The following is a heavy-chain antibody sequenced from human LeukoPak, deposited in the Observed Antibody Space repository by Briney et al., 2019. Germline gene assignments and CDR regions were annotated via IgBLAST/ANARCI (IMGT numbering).Heavy chain of an antibody. D-gene: IGHD3-10*01. J-gene: IGHJ4*01. V-gene: IGHV3-48*02. Sequence: GGSLRLSCAASGFTFSSYGMHWVRQAPGKGLEWVSYISSSLSTMQYADSVKGRFTISRDNAKNSLSLLMNSLRDEDTAVYYCARSITMIRGATLPIDYWGHGTLVTVSS. CDR2: ISSSLSTM. CDR3: ARSITMIRGATLPIDY. CDR1: GFTFSSYG.